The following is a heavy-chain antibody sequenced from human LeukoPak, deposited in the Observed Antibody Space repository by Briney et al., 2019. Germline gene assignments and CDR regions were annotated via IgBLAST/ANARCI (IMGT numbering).Heavy chain of an antibody. CDR3: ARDADIAVAGHFDY. CDR2: ISYDGSNK. V-gene: IGHV3-30*04. J-gene: IGHJ4*02. Sequence: GGSLRLSCATSGFTFSSYAMHWVRQAPGKGLEWVALISYDGSNKYYADSVKGRFTISRDNSKNTLYLQVTSLRAEDTAVCYCARDADIAVAGHFDYWGQGTLVTVS. D-gene: IGHD6-19*01. CDR1: GFTFSSYA.